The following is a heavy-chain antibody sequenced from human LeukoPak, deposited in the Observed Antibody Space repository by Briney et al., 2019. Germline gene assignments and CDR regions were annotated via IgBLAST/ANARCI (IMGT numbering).Heavy chain of an antibody. Sequence: SETLSLTCAVYGESFSGYYWSWIRQPPGKGLEWIGEINHSGSTNYNPSLKSRVTISVDTSKNQFSLKLSSVTAPDTAVYYCAILYGDYEYYFDYWGQGTLVTVSS. CDR3: AILYGDYEYYFDY. CDR1: GESFSGYY. V-gene: IGHV4-34*01. J-gene: IGHJ4*02. CDR2: INHSGST. D-gene: IGHD4-17*01.